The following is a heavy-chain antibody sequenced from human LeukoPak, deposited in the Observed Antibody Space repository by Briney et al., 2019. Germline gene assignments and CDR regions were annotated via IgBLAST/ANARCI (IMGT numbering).Heavy chain of an antibody. J-gene: IGHJ5*02. CDR3: ARGERYCSSTSCLNRYNWFDP. D-gene: IGHD2-2*01. V-gene: IGHV4-34*01. CDR2: INHSGST. Sequence: PSETQSLTCAVYGGSFSGYYWSWIRQPPGKGLEWIGEINHSGSTNYNPSLTSRVTISVDTSKNQFSLKLSSVTAADTAVYYCARGERYCSSTSCLNRYNWFDPWGQGTLVTVSS. CDR1: GGSFSGYY.